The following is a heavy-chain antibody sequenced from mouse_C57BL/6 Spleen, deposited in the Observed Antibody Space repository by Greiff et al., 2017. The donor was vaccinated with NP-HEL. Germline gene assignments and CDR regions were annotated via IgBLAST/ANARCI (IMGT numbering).Heavy chain of an antibody. Sequence: VQLQQSGPELVKPGASVKISCKASGYAFSSSWMNWVKQRPGKGLEWIGRIYPGDGDTNYNGKFKGKATLTADKSSSTAYMQLSSLTSEDSAVYFCAPTYGNFLFDYWGQGTTLTVSS. CDR3: APTYGNFLFDY. V-gene: IGHV1-82*01. CDR1: GYAFSSSW. J-gene: IGHJ2*01. D-gene: IGHD2-1*01. CDR2: IYPGDGDT.